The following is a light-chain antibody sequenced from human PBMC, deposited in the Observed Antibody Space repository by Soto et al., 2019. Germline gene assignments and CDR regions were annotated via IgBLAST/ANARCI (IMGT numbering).Light chain of an antibody. V-gene: IGLV1-40*01. Sequence: QPVLTQPPSVSGAPGQRVTISCTGSYSNIGAGYDVHWYQQLPGTAPKLLIYDNSHRPSGVPDRLSGSKSGTSAALAITGLQAEDEADYYCQSYDGSLSAVVFGGGTKLTVL. CDR2: DNS. CDR3: QSYDGSLSAVV. CDR1: YSNIGAGYD. J-gene: IGLJ2*01.